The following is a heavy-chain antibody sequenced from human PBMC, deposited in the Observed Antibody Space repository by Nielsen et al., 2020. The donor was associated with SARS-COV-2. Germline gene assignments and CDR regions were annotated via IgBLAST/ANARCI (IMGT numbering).Heavy chain of an antibody. CDR2: INAGNGNT. J-gene: IGHJ4*02. CDR1: GYTFTSYA. CDR3: ANLQISSYSSSWYGRGDY. V-gene: IGHV1-3*01. D-gene: IGHD6-13*01. Sequence: ASVKVSCKASGYTFTSYAMHWVRQAPGQRLEWMGWINAGNGNTKYSQKFQGRVTITRDTSTSTAYMELRSLRSDDTALYYCANLQISSYSSSWYGRGDYWGQGTLVTVSS.